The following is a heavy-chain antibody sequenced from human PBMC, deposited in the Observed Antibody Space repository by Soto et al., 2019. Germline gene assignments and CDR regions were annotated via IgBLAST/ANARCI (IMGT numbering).Heavy chain of an antibody. CDR2: ISQNGIT. CDR1: GGSFSGYS. D-gene: IGHD6-19*01. J-gene: IGHJ6*02. V-gene: IGHV4-34*01. CDR3: ARGRCRSSGWGAYYFYGMDV. Sequence: SETLSLTCAVYGGSFSGYSWSWIRQPPGKGLEWIGEISQNGITNYNPSLKSRATISVDTSKNQFPLRLSSMTAADTSVYYCARGRCRSSGWGAYYFYGMDVRRQGNT.